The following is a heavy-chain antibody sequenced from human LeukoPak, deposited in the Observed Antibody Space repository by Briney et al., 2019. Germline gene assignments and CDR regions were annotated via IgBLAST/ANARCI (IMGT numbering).Heavy chain of an antibody. CDR1: GYTFTSYA. CDR2: INAGNGNT. D-gene: IGHD2-2*01. V-gene: IGHV1-3*01. Sequence: ASVKVSCKASGYTFTSYAMHWVRQAPGQRLEWMGWINAGNGNTKYSQKFQGSVTITRDPSASTAYMELSSLRSEDTAVYYCARADIVVVPAPGDYWGQGTLVTVSS. J-gene: IGHJ4*02. CDR3: ARADIVVVPAPGDY.